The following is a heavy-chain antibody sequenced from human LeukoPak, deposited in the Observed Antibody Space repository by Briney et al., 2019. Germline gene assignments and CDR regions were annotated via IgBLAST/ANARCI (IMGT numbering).Heavy chain of an antibody. J-gene: IGHJ6*02. CDR1: GYTFTGYY. D-gene: IGHD1-7*01. CDR3: ARDLLTGTTSRYYYYGMDV. CDR2: INPNSGGT. Sequence: ASVKVSCKASGYTFTGYYMHWVRQAPGQGLEWMGWINPNSGGTNYAQKFQGRVTMTRETDISTAYMELSRLRSDDTAVYYCARDLLTGTTSRYYYYGMDVWGQGTTVTVSS. V-gene: IGHV1-2*02.